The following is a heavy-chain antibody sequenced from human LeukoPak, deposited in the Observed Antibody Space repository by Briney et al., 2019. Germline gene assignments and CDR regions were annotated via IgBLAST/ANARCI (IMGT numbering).Heavy chain of an antibody. J-gene: IGHJ4*02. V-gene: IGHV4-59*08. CDR3: ARNVGWYSHDS. D-gene: IGHD6-19*01. CDR1: GDSLSSHY. CDR2: IYGSGSN. Sequence: SETLSLTCTVSGDSLSSHYWSWLRQPPGKGLEWIGYIYGSGSNHYDPSLRSRVTISEDTSKNQFSLKLTSVTAADTAVYYCARNVGWYSHDSWGQGTLVTVSS.